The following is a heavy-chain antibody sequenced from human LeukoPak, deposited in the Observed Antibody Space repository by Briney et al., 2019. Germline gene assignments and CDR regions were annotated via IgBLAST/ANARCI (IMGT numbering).Heavy chain of an antibody. CDR1: GYTFTSYY. V-gene: IGHV1-46*03. CDR3: ARGGGNDAFDI. Sequence: APVKVSCKASGYTFTSYYMQWVRHAPGQGLEWMGIINPSGGSTSYAQKFQGRVTMTRDTSTSTVYMELSSLRSEDTAVYYCARGGGNDAFDIWGQGTMVTVSS. D-gene: IGHD3-10*01. CDR2: INPSGGST. J-gene: IGHJ3*02.